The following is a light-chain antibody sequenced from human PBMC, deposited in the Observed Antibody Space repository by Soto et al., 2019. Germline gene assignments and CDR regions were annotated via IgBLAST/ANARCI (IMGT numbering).Light chain of an antibody. CDR1: QSISTW. CDR2: KAS. Sequence: DIQMTQSPSTLSASVGDRVSITCRASQSISTWLAWYQQKPGKAPKLLIYKASTLESGVPSRFSGSGSGTEFTLTISSLQPDAFATDYCQQYNSYSRAFGQGTKVEIK. V-gene: IGKV1-5*03. J-gene: IGKJ1*01. CDR3: QQYNSYSRA.